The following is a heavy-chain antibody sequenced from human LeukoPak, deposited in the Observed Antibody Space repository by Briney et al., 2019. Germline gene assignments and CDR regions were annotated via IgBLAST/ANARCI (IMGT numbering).Heavy chain of an antibody. CDR2: ISSSGSTI. J-gene: IGHJ3*02. V-gene: IGHV3-48*03. CDR1: GFTFSSYE. D-gene: IGHD6-19*01. Sequence: PGGSLRLSCAASGFTFSSYEMNWVRQAPGKGLEWVSYISSSGSTIYYADPVKGRFTISRDNAKNSLYLQMNSLRAEDTAVYYCARDYSSGWDAFDIWGQGTMVTVSS. CDR3: ARDYSSGWDAFDI.